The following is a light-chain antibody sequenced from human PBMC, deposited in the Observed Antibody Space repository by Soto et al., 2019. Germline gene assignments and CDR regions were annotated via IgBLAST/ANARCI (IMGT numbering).Light chain of an antibody. J-gene: IGLJ2*01. CDR3: AAWDDSLNGVV. V-gene: IGLV1-44*01. CDR1: SSNIGSRT. CDR2: SSS. Sequence: QSVLTQPPSASGTPGQRVAISCFGSSSNIGSRTVNWYQQLPETAPKLLIYSSSRRPSGVPDRFSGSKSGTSASLAISGLQSEDEADYYCAAWDDSLNGVVFGGGTKVTVL.